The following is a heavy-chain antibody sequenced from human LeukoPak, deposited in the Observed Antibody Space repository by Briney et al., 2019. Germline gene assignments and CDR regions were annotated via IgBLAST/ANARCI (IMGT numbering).Heavy chain of an antibody. Sequence: PGGSPRLSCVASRFTFNTYAVNWVRQAPGKGLEWVSAISSNGDFTYYADSVRGRFTISRDNSKNTVFLQMNGLRADDRAVYYCATVKRDCSGGTCYSYDYWGQGTLVTVSS. J-gene: IGHJ4*02. CDR2: ISSNGDFT. V-gene: IGHV3-23*01. CDR3: ATVKRDCSGGTCYSYDY. CDR1: RFTFNTYA. D-gene: IGHD2-15*01.